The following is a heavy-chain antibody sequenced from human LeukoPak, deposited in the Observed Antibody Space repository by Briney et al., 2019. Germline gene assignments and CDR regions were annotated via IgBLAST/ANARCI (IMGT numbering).Heavy chain of an antibody. CDR2: ISWNSGAT. V-gene: IGHV3-9*01. CDR1: GFNFDDFG. CDR3: GRDGSGGLMDY. J-gene: IGHJ4*02. Sequence: PGGSLRLSCAASGFNFDDFGMHWVRRPPGKGLEWVAGISWNSGATAYAESVKGRFTISRDNAKNSLYLQMNSLRAEDTAVYYCGRDGSGGLMDYWGQGTLVTVSS. D-gene: IGHD3-10*01.